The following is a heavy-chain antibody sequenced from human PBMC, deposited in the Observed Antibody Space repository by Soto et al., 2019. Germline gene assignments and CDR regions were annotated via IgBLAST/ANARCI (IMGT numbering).Heavy chain of an antibody. Sequence: GASVKVSCKASGGTFSSYAISWVRQAPGQGLEWMGGIIPIFGTANYAQKFQGRVTITADESTSTAYMELSSLRSEDTAVYYCARGPPYYYDSSGYPSPHWFDPWGQGTLVTVSS. D-gene: IGHD3-22*01. CDR1: GGTFSSYA. J-gene: IGHJ5*02. V-gene: IGHV1-69*13. CDR2: IIPIFGTA. CDR3: ARGPPYYYDSSGYPSPHWFDP.